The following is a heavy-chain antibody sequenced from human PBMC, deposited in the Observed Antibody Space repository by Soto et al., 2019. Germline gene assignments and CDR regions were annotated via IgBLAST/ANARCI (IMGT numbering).Heavy chain of an antibody. V-gene: IGHV3-53*01. Sequence: GGSLRLSCAASGFTVSSNYMSWVRQAPGKGLEWVSVIYSGGSTYYADSVKGRFTISRDNSKNTLYLQMNSLRAEDTAVYYCAREPTVTWRRSYYFDYWGQGTLVTVSS. CDR3: AREPTVTWRRSYYFDY. J-gene: IGHJ4*02. CDR2: IYSGGST. CDR1: GFTVSSNY. D-gene: IGHD4-17*01.